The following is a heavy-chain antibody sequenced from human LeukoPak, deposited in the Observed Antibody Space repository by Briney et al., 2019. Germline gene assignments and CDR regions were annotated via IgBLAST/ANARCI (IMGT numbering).Heavy chain of an antibody. Sequence: PSETLSLTCTVSGGSISSYYWSWIRQPAGKGLEWIGRIYTSGSTNYNPSLKSRVTMSVDTSKNQFSLKLGSVTAADTAVYYCARGQPHRYGGSYDYWGQGTLVTVSS. J-gene: IGHJ4*02. V-gene: IGHV4-4*07. CDR2: IYTSGST. D-gene: IGHD1-26*01. CDR1: GGSISSYY. CDR3: ARGQPHRYGGSYDY.